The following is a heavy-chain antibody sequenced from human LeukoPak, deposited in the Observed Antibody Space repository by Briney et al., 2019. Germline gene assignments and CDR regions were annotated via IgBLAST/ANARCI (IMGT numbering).Heavy chain of an antibody. Sequence: GESLKISCKGSGYSFTSDWIGWVRQMPGKGLEWMGIIYPGDSDTRYSPSFQGQVTISVDKSISTAYLQWSSLKASDTAMYYCARHWGHYGDYGGFDSWGQGTLVTVSS. CDR3: ARHWGHYGDYGGFDS. CDR2: IYPGDSDT. CDR1: GYSFTSDW. V-gene: IGHV5-51*01. D-gene: IGHD4-17*01. J-gene: IGHJ4*02.